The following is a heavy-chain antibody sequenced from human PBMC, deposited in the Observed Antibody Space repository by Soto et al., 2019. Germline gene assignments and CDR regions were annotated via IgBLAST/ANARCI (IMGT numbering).Heavy chain of an antibody. V-gene: IGHV1-18*04. D-gene: IGHD2-15*01. CDR1: GYTLTSYG. CDR2: ISTKKGNT. CDR3: AREILSPDFYFHGMDV. J-gene: IGHJ6*02. Sequence: EASVKDSCKASGYTLTSYGISWVRQAPGQGLEWMGWISTKKGNTKYAQKFQGRVTMTTDTSTSTAYMELRSLRSDDTAVYYCAREILSPDFYFHGMDVWGQGTTVTVSS.